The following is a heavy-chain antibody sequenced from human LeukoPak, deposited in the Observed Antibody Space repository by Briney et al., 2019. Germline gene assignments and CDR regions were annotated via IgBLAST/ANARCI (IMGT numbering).Heavy chain of an antibody. D-gene: IGHD1-26*01. CDR1: GGTFSSYA. CDR3: ARDSGGGYPYFDY. V-gene: IGHV1-69*13. CDR2: IIPIFGTA. J-gene: IGHJ4*02. Sequence: SVKVSCKASGGTFSSYAISWVRQASGQGLEWMGGIIPIFGTANYAQKFQGRVTITADESTSTAYMEVSSLRSEDTAVYYCARDSGGGYPYFDYWGQGTLVTVSS.